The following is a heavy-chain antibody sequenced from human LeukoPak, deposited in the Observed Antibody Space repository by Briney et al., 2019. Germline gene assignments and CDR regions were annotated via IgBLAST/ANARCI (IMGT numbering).Heavy chain of an antibody. J-gene: IGHJ3*02. CDR1: GYTLTELS. V-gene: IGHV1-24*01. Sequence: ASVKVSCKVSGYTLTELSMHWVRQAPGKGLEWMGGFDPEDGETIYAQKFQGRVTMTEDTSTDTAYMELSSLGSEDTAVYYCATDWSTIFGVADRDDAFDIWGQGTMVTVSS. CDR3: ATDWSTIFGVADRDDAFDI. CDR2: FDPEDGET. D-gene: IGHD3-3*01.